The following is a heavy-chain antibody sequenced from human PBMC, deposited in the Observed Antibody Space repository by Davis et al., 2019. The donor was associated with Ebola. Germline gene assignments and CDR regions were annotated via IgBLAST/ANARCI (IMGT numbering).Heavy chain of an antibody. CDR2: IRSKANSYAT. J-gene: IGHJ3*02. CDR1: GFTFSGSA. Sequence: PGGSLRLSCAASGFTFSGSAMHWVRQASGKGLEWVGRIRSKANSYATAYAASVKGRFTISRDDSKNTAYLQLNSLRSEDTAVYYCARPRGSRNAFDIWGQGTMVTVSS. D-gene: IGHD1-14*01. V-gene: IGHV3-73*01. CDR3: ARPRGSRNAFDI.